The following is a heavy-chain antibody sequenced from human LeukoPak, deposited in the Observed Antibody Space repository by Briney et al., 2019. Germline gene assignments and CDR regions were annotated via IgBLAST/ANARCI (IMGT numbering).Heavy chain of an antibody. CDR1: GGSISRYY. CDR2: IYYSGNT. CDR3: ARLPFCDSSGYDYSTAAFDI. J-gene: IGHJ3*02. D-gene: IGHD3-22*01. Sequence: SETLSLTCTVSGGSISRYYWSWIRQPPGKGLEWIGYIYYSGNTNYNPSLKSRVTISVDTSKNQFSLKLSSVTAADAAVYYCARLPFCDSSGYDYSTAAFDIWGQGTMVTVSS. V-gene: IGHV4-59*01.